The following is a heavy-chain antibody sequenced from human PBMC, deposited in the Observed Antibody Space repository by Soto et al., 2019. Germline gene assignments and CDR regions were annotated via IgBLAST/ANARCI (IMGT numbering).Heavy chain of an antibody. Sequence: GGSLRLSCAASGFTFSSYDMHWVRQATGKGLEWVSAIGTAGDTYYPGSVKGRFTISRENAKNSLYLQMNSLRAEDTAVYYCARGIKQRITMVRGVTGRYYYGMDVWGQGTTVTVSS. CDR1: GFTFSSYD. J-gene: IGHJ6*02. CDR2: IGTAGDT. D-gene: IGHD3-10*01. CDR3: ARGIKQRITMVRGVTGRYYYGMDV. V-gene: IGHV3-13*01.